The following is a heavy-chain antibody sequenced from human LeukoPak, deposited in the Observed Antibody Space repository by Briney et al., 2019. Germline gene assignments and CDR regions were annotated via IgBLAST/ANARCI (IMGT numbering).Heavy chain of an antibody. CDR3: ARDAKQLPY. Sequence: GGSLRLSCAASGFTFSSYAMSWVRQAPGKGLGWVSSISSSGGSTYYADSVKGRFTISRDTSKNTLYLQMNSLRPEDTAVYYCARDAKQLPYWGQGTLVTVSS. J-gene: IGHJ4*02. V-gene: IGHV3-23*01. D-gene: IGHD5-24*01. CDR1: GFTFSSYA. CDR2: ISSSGGST.